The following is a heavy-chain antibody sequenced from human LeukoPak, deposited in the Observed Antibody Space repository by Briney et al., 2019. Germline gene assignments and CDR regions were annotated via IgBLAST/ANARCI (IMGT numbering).Heavy chain of an antibody. D-gene: IGHD6-13*01. J-gene: IGHJ5*02. V-gene: IGHV1-46*01. CDR1: GYTFTSYY. CDR2: INPSGGST. Sequence: ASVKVSCKASGYTFTSYYMHRVRQAPGQGLEWMGIINPSGGSTSYAQKFQGRVTMTRDTSTSTVYMELSSLRSEDTAVYYCARDSFFVGSSSFQYNWFDPWGQGTLVTVSS. CDR3: ARDSFFVGSSSFQYNWFDP.